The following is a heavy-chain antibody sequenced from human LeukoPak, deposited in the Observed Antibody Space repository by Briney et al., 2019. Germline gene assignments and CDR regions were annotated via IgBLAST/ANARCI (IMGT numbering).Heavy chain of an antibody. D-gene: IGHD3-10*01. J-gene: IGHJ4*02. CDR2: IWSDRSNK. V-gene: IGHV3-33*01. CDR1: GFTFSSYG. CDR3: ARTPSVYYGSGNYFDY. Sequence: PGRSLRLSCAASGFTFSSYGMHWVRQAPGKGLEWVTIIWSDRSNKYYADSVKGRFTISRDNSKNTLYLQMNSLRAEDTAVYYCARTPSVYYGSGNYFDYWDQGTLVTVSS.